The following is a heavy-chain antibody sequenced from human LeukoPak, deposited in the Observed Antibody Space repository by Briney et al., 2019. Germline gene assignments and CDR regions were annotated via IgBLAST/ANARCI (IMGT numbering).Heavy chain of an antibody. V-gene: IGHV4-34*01. J-gene: IGHJ4*02. CDR3: AVGITILGVAASFDS. Sequence: SETLSLTCAVYGASYNAYYWSWIRQPPGKGLEWIGDIDHRGTSTYNPSLKSRLTISADASKNQFSLKLNSVTDADTAVYYCAVGITILGVAASFDSWGQRNLVIVSS. D-gene: IGHD3-3*01. CDR1: GASYNAYY. CDR2: IDHRGTS.